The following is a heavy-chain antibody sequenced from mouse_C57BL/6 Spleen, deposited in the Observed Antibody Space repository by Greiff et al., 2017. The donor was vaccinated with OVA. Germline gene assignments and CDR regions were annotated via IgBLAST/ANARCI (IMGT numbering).Heavy chain of an antibody. Sequence: QVQLQQSGTELVKPGASVKLSCKASGYTFTSYWMHWVKQRPGQGLEWIGNINPSNGGTNYNEKFKSKATLTVDKSSSTAYMQLSSLTSEDSAVYYCARSGAYYYGSSYEAMDYWGQGTSVTVSS. CDR3: ARSGAYYYGSSYEAMDY. V-gene: IGHV1-53*01. J-gene: IGHJ4*01. CDR1: GYTFTSYW. CDR2: INPSNGGT. D-gene: IGHD1-1*01.